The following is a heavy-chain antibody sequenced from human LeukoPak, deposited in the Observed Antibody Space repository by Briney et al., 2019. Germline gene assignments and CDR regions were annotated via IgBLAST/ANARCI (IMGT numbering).Heavy chain of an antibody. CDR2: ISSSSSYI. Sequence: PGGSLRLSCAASGFTFSSYSMNWARQAPGKGLEWVSSISSSSSYIYYADSVKGRFTISRDNAKNSLYLQMNSLRAEDTAVYYCARSLRWQDAFDIWGQGTMVTVSS. V-gene: IGHV3-21*01. CDR3: ARSLRWQDAFDI. CDR1: GFTFSSYS. J-gene: IGHJ3*02.